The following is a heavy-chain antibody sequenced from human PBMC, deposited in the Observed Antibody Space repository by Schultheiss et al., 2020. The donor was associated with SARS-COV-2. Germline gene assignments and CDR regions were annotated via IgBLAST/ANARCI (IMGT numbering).Heavy chain of an antibody. CDR2: ISWNSGSI. V-gene: IGHV3-9*01. CDR1: GFTFDDYA. D-gene: IGHD3-22*01. Sequence: GGSLRLSCAASGFTFDDYAMHWVRQAPGKGLEWVSGISWNSGSIGYADSVKGRFTISRDNAKNSLYLQMNSLRAGDSAMYYCARDRYSSSGLDVWGQGTTVTVSS. CDR3: ARDRYSSSGLDV. J-gene: IGHJ6*02.